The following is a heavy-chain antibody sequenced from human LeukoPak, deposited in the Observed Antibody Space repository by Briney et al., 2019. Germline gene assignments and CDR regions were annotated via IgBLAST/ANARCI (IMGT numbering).Heavy chain of an antibody. CDR3: ATYRRGYHDSSESYFFDY. J-gene: IGHJ4*02. CDR2: ISYDGSNK. Sequence: GGSLRLSCAASGFAFSNYAMHWVRQAPGEGLEWVAVISYDGSNKYYADSVKGRLTISRDNSKNTLYLQMNGLRAEDTAVYYCATYRRGYHDSSESYFFDYWGQGTLVTVSS. CDR1: GFAFSNYA. D-gene: IGHD3-22*01. V-gene: IGHV3-30*04.